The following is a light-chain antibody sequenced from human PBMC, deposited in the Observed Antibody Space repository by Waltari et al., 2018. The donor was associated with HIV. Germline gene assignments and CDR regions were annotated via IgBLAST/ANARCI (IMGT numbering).Light chain of an antibody. CDR1: QNVGDK. V-gene: IGKV3D-15*01. CDR2: PSS. CDR3: QQYHHWPPLT. Sequence: DILLTQSPATISVSPGGRVTVSCRASQNVGDKLAWYQQKPGQSPRLLIYPSSVRAAGVPTRFGGAGSATNFTLTITGLQSEDFTLYFCQQYHHWPPLTFGGGSRVELK. J-gene: IGKJ4*01.